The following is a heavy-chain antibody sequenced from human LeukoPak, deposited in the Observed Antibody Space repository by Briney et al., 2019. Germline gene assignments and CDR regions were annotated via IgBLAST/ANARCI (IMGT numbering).Heavy chain of an antibody. CDR3: AKHYMGSSYNHGLDC. J-gene: IGHJ4*02. V-gene: IGHV4-59*08. CDR2: IYYSGST. Sequence: SETLCLTCTVSGGSISSYYWSWIRQPPGKGLEWIGYIYYSGSTNYNPSLKSRVTISVDTSKNQFSLKLSSVTAADTALYYCAKHYMGSSYNHGLDCWGQGTLVTVSS. D-gene: IGHD3-10*01. CDR1: GGSISSYY.